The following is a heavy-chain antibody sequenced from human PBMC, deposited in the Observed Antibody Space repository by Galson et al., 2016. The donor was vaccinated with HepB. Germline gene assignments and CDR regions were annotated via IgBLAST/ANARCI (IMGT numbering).Heavy chain of an antibody. V-gene: IGHV4-61*02. CDR2: IYTSGST. Sequence: TLSLTCTVSGGSISSGSYYWNWIRQPAGKGLEWIGRIYTSGSTNYNPSLKSRVTISVDTSKNQFSLKLSSVTAADTAVYYCARDTSVVGATDQFDPRGQGTLVTVSS. CDR1: GGSISSGSYY. D-gene: IGHD2-15*01. CDR3: ARDTSVVGATDQFDP. J-gene: IGHJ5*02.